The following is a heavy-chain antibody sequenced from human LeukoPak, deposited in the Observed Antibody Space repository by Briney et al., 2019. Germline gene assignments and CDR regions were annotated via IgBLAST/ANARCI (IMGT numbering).Heavy chain of an antibody. D-gene: IGHD4-23*01. CDR1: GGSFSGYY. Sequence: SETLSLTCAVYGGSFSGYYWSWIRQPPGKGLEWIGEINHSGCTNYNPSLKSRVTISVDTSKNQFSLKLSSVTAADTAVYYCARERLRWPIYFDYWGQGTLVTVSS. CDR3: ARERLRWPIYFDY. J-gene: IGHJ4*02. V-gene: IGHV4-34*01. CDR2: INHSGCT.